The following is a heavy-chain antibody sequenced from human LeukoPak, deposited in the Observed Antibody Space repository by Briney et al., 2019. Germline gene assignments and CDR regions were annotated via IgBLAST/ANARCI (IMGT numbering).Heavy chain of an antibody. CDR1: GFTFRSYA. Sequence: PGGSLRLSCVASGFTFRSYAMSWVRQAPGKGLEWVSGISGSGGSTYYADSVRGRFTISRDNSKNTLYLQMNSLRAEDTAIYYCSGYPEYFQHWGQGTLVTVSS. V-gene: IGHV3-23*01. CDR2: ISGSGGST. CDR3: SGYPEYFQH. J-gene: IGHJ1*01. D-gene: IGHD3-9*01.